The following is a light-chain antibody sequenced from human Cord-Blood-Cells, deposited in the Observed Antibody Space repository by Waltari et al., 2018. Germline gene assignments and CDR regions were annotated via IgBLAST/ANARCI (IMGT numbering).Light chain of an antibody. V-gene: IGLV2-14*01. Sequence: QSALTQPASVSGSPGQSITISCTGTSSDVGGSNYVSWYQPHTGKAPKLMIYEVSNRPSGVSNRFSGSKSGNTASLTISGLQAEDEADYYCSSYTSSSTWVFGGGTKLTVL. CDR1: SSDVGGSNY. J-gene: IGLJ3*02. CDR3: SSYTSSSTWV. CDR2: EVS.